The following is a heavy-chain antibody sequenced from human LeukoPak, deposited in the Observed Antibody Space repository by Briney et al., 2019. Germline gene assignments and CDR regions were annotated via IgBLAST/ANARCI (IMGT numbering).Heavy chain of an antibody. Sequence: ASVKVSCKASGYTFTGYYMHWVRQAPGQGLEWMGWINPNSGGTNYAQKFQGRVTMTTDTSTGTAYMELRSLRSDDTAVYYCARGWELLSWFDPWGQGTLVTVSS. CDR1: GYTFTGYY. D-gene: IGHD1-26*01. V-gene: IGHV1-2*02. CDR3: ARGWELLSWFDP. J-gene: IGHJ5*02. CDR2: INPNSGGT.